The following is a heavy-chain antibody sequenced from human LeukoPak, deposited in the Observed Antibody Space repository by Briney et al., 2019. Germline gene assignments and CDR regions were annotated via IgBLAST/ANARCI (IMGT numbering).Heavy chain of an antibody. CDR1: GYTFTSYG. CDR3: ARGSITMVRGGGYYYMDV. J-gene: IGHJ6*03. V-gene: IGHV1-18*01. D-gene: IGHD3-10*01. Sequence: ASVRVSCKASGYTFTSYGISWVRQDPGQGLEWMGWISAYNGNTNYAQKLQGRVTMTTDTSTSTAYMELRSLRSDDTAVYYCARGSITMVRGGGYYYMDVWGKGTTVTISS. CDR2: ISAYNGNT.